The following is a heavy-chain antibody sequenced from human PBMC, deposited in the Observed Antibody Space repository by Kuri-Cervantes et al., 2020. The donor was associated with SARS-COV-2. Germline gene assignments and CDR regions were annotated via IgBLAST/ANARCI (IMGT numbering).Heavy chain of an antibody. D-gene: IGHD5-12*01. J-gene: IGHJ6*03. CDR2: ISYDGSNK. CDR1: GFTFSSYG. CDR3: ARGSYEGYENYYYYYMDV. Sequence: GESLKISCAASGFTFSSYGMHWVRQAPGKGLEWVAVISYDGSNKYCADSVKGRFTISRDNSKNTLYLQMNSLRAEDTAVYYCARGSYEGYENYYYYYMDVWGKGTTVTVSS. V-gene: IGHV3-30*19.